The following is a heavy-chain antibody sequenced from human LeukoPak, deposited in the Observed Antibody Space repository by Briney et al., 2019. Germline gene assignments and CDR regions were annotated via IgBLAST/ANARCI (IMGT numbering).Heavy chain of an antibody. Sequence: GGSLRLSCAASGFTFSSYGIHWVRQAPGKGLEWVAVIWYDGSNKYYADSVKGRFTISRDNSKNTPYLQMNSLRAEDPAVYYCAPKPRITMVRGVISTYPLIDYWGQGTLVTVSS. CDR1: GFTFSSYG. CDR3: APKPRITMVRGVISTYPLIDY. CDR2: IWYDGSNK. D-gene: IGHD3-10*01. J-gene: IGHJ4*02. V-gene: IGHV3-33*01.